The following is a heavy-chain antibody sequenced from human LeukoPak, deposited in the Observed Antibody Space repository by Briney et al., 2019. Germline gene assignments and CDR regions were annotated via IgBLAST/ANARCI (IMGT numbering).Heavy chain of an antibody. CDR3: AKDSHVWGSYRYRDFDY. J-gene: IGHJ4*02. D-gene: IGHD3-16*02. CDR2: ISYDGSNK. CDR1: GFTFSSYG. V-gene: IGHV3-30*18. Sequence: GGSLRLSCAASGFTFSSYGMHWVRQAPGKGLEWVAVISYDGSNKYYADSVKGRFTISRDNSKNTLYLQMNSLRAEDTAVYYCAKDSHVWGSYRYRDFDYWGRGTLVTVSS.